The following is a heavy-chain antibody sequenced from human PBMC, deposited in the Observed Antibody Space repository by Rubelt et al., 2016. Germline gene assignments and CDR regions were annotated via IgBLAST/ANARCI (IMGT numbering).Heavy chain of an antibody. D-gene: IGHD2-2*01. CDR2: ISSSSYI. CDR3: ARDPAVVPASLGNWFDP. V-gene: IGHV3-21*01. CDR1: GFTFSSYS. Sequence: GGGLVKPGGSLRLSCAASGFTFSSYSMNWVRQAPGKGLEWVSSISSSSYIYYADSVKGRFTISRDNAKNSLYLQMNSLRAEDTAVYYCARDPAVVPASLGNWFDPWGQGTLVTVSS. J-gene: IGHJ5*02.